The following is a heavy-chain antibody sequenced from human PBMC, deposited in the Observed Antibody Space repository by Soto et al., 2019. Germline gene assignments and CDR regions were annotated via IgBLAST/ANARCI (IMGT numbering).Heavy chain of an antibody. Sequence: GASVKVSCKASGGTFGSYAISWVRQAPGQGLEWMGGIIPIFGTANYAQKFQGRVTITADESTSTAYMELSSLRSEDTAVYYCARDDSIVVVPAAILNYNGIDVWGQGTTVTV. CDR1: GGTFGSYA. J-gene: IGHJ6*02. D-gene: IGHD2-2*01. CDR2: IIPIFGTA. CDR3: ARDDSIVVVPAAILNYNGIDV. V-gene: IGHV1-69*13.